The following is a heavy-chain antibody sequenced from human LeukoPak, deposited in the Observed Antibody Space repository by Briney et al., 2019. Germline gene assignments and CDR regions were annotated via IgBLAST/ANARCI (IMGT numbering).Heavy chain of an antibody. CDR1: GFTFSTYI. CDR2: ISSSSSYI. D-gene: IGHD1-26*01. CDR3: ARGTWELIDY. J-gene: IGHJ4*02. V-gene: IGHV3-21*01. Sequence: GGSLRLSCAASGFTFSTYIINWVRQAPGKGLEWVSSISSSSSYIYYADSVKGRFTISRDNAKNSLYLQMNSLRAEDTAVYYCARGTWELIDYWGQGTLVTVSS.